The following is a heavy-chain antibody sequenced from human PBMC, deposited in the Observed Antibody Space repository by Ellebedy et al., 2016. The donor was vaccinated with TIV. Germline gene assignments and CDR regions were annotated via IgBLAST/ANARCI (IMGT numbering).Heavy chain of an antibody. D-gene: IGHD4-17*01. Sequence: GGSLRLXXAASGFTFSSYSMNWVRQAPGKGLEWVSSISSSSSYIYYADSVKGRFTISRDSAKNSLYLQMNSLRAEDTAVYYCARAPRGTVTTWIDYWGQGTLVTVSS. V-gene: IGHV3-21*01. CDR3: ARAPRGTVTTWIDY. CDR1: GFTFSSYS. J-gene: IGHJ4*02. CDR2: ISSSSSYI.